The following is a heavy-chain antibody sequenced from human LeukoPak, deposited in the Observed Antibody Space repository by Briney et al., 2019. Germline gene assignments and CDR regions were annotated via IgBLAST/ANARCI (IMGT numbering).Heavy chain of an antibody. CDR1: GGSISSYY. CDR3: ARYVWGSYPTFEDY. V-gene: IGHV4-59*01. CDR2: IYYSGST. J-gene: IGHJ4*02. Sequence: SETLSLTCTVSGGSISSYYWSWIRQPPGKGLEWIGYIYYSGSTNYNPSLRSRVTISIDTSKNQFSLKLSSVTAADTAVYYCARYVWGSYPTFEDYWGQGALVTVSS. D-gene: IGHD3-16*02.